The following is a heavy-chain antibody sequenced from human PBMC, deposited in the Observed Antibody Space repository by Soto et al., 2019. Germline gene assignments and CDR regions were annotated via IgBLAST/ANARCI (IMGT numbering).Heavy chain of an antibody. CDR1: GGTFSSYA. CDR3: AREETWIQLWFVAFDN. D-gene: IGHD5-18*01. Sequence: QVQLVQSGAEVKKPGSSVKVSCKASGGTFSSYAISWVRQAPGQGLEWMGGIIPIFGTANYAQKFQGRVTITADKSTSTTYMELSSLRSEDTAVYYCAREETWIQLWFVAFDNWGQGTMVTVSS. CDR2: IIPIFGTA. J-gene: IGHJ3*02. V-gene: IGHV1-69*06.